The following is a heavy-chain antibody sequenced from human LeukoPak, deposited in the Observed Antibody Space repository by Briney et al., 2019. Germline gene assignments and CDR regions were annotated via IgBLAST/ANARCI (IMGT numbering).Heavy chain of an antibody. J-gene: IGHJ4*02. D-gene: IGHD3-10*01. Sequence: PSETLSLTCAVCGYSISSGDYWGWIRQSPGKGLEWIGNIFHSGSTYHNPSLKSRVTISVDTSKNEFSLRLSSVTAADTAVYYCARGIYYLIEYWGQGTLVTVSS. CDR3: ARGIYYLIEY. CDR1: GYSISSGDY. V-gene: IGHV4-38-2*01. CDR2: IFHSGST.